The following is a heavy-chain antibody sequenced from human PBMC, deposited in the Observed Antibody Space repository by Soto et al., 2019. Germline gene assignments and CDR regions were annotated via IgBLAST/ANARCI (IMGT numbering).Heavy chain of an antibody. CDR2: INHDGALT. Sequence: PGGSLRLSCEASGFTFSNFDMSWVRQAPGKGLEWVSGINHDGALTFYPDSLKGRFTISRDNSKNTVSLLMNSLRAEDTAVYFCARGSSGYISSWYYFDYWGRGTLVTVSS. V-gene: IGHV3-23*01. D-gene: IGHD6-13*01. J-gene: IGHJ4*02. CDR1: GFTFSNFD. CDR3: ARGSSGYISSWYYFDY.